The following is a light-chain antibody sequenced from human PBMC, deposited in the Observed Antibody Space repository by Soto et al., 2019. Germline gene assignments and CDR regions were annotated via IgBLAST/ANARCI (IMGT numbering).Light chain of an antibody. Sequence: DIQMTQSPSSLSASVGDTVTISCRASQSISNYLNWCQQRPGKAPKPLIYAASNLLGGVPSRFSGRGSGTDFTLTISNLQPEDFATYCCQQSYTTPYIFGQGTKLQIK. CDR2: AAS. CDR3: QQSYTTPYI. V-gene: IGKV1-39*01. J-gene: IGKJ2*01. CDR1: QSISNY.